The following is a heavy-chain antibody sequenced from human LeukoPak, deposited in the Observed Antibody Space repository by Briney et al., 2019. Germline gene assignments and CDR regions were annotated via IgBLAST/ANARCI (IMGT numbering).Heavy chain of an antibody. Sequence: SETLSLTCSVSGGSISPYYWSWIRQPPGKGLDCIGYIYYSGTTNYNPSLKSRVTISLDTSKNQFSLKLTSVTAADTAVYYCARVSWFPGTSYYYMDVWGKGTTVTVSS. V-gene: IGHV4-59*01. CDR1: GGSISPYY. J-gene: IGHJ6*03. D-gene: IGHD1-1*01. CDR2: IYYSGTT. CDR3: ARVSWFPGTSYYYMDV.